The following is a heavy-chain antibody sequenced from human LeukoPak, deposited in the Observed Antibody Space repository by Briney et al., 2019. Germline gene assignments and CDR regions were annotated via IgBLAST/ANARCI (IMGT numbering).Heavy chain of an antibody. CDR1: GFTFSSSA. CDR3: AKFDCSSTSCSYYYYYYGMDV. Sequence: GGSLRLSCAASGFTFSSSAMSWVRQAPGKGLEWVSAISNNGGYTYYADSVQGRFTISRDNSKSTLCLQMNSLRAEDTAVYYCAKFDCSSTSCSYYYYYYGMDVWGQGTTVTVSS. CDR2: ISNNGGYT. V-gene: IGHV3-23*01. D-gene: IGHD2-2*01. J-gene: IGHJ6*02.